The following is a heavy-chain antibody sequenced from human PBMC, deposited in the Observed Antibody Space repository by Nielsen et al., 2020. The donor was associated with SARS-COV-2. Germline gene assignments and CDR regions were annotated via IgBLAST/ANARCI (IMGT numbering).Heavy chain of an antibody. V-gene: IGHV4-31*03. D-gene: IGHD1-7*01. CDR3: ARGGSGNWNYAKKFDY. Sequence: SETLSLTCTASGGSISSGGYYWSWIRQHPGKSLEWIGYIYYSGSTYYNPSLKSRVTISVDTSKNQFSLKLSSVTAADTAVYYCARGGSGNWNYAKKFDYWGQGTLVTVSS. J-gene: IGHJ4*02. CDR2: IYYSGST. CDR1: GGSISSGGYY.